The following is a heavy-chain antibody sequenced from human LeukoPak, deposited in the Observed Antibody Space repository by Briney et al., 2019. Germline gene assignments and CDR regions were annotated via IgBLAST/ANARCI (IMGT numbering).Heavy chain of an antibody. V-gene: IGHV3-66*02. Sequence: GGSLRLSCAASGFTVSGNCMSWVRQAPGKGLDCISVIYTGGKTYFADSVKGRFTISRDNSKNSLYLQMNSLRPEDTAVYYCARVEMATSVFEYWGQGTLVTVSS. CDR1: GFTVSGNC. D-gene: IGHD5-24*01. CDR2: IYTGGKT. CDR3: ARVEMATSVFEY. J-gene: IGHJ4*02.